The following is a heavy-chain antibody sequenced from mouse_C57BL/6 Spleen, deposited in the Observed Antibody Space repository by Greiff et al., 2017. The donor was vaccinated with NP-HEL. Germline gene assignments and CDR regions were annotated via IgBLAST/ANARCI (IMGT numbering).Heavy chain of an antibody. CDR2: IDPEDGDT. D-gene: IGHD1-1*01. CDR1: GFNIKDYY. J-gene: IGHJ1*03. CDR3: LYGSSWYFDV. V-gene: IGHV14-1*01. Sequence: VQLQQSGAELVRPGASVKLSCTASGFNIKDYYMHWVKQRPEQGLEWIGSIDPEDGDTEYASKFQGKATMTAYTSSNTAYLQLSSLTSEDTAVYYSLYGSSWYFDVWGTGTTVTVSS.